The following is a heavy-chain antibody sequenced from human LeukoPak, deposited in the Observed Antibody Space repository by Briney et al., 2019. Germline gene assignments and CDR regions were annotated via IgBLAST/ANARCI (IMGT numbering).Heavy chain of an antibody. J-gene: IGHJ2*01. CDR2: ISSSSSYI. CDR1: GFTFSSYS. D-gene: IGHD3-9*01. CDR3: ARDAEPLTGTPADL. V-gene: IGHV3-21*01. Sequence: GGSLRLSCAASGFTFSSYSMNWVRQAPGKGLEWVSSISSSSSYIYYADSVKGRFTISRDNAKNSLYLQMNSLRAEDTAVYYCARDAEPLTGTPADLWGRGTLVTVSS.